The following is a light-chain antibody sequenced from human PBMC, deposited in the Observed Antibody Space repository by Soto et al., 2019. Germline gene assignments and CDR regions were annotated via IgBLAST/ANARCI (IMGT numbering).Light chain of an antibody. V-gene: IGKV3-20*01. CDR3: QQYGTSPVT. CDR1: QGVRYNY. CDR2: AAA. J-gene: IGKJ4*01. Sequence: EILLTQSPGTLSLSPSETATLSCRASQGVRYNYLAWYQQRPGQPPRLLIYAAASRASGIPDRFSGSVSGTDFTLTIRSLEPEDFAVYSCQQYGTSPVTFGGGTKVEI.